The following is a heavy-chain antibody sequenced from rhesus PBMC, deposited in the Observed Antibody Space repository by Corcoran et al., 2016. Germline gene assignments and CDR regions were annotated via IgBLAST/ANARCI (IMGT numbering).Heavy chain of an antibody. V-gene: IGHV4-99*01. D-gene: IGHD6-37*01. CDR3: ARWHVAVTSYFDY. CDR1: GDSISSGYS. Sequence: QVQLQESGPGLVKPSETLSLTCAVSGDSISSGYSWGRIRQPSGEGLEYIGYISVSSGSTYYNPSLKSRVTISKNTSKNQRSLKLSSVTAADTAVYYCARWHVAVTSYFDYWGQGILVTVSS. CDR2: ISVSSGST. J-gene: IGHJ4*01.